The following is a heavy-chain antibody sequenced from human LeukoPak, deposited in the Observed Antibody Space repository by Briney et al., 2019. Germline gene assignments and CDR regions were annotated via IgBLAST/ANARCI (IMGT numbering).Heavy chain of an antibody. J-gene: IGHJ5*02. CDR1: GGSFSGYY. CDR2: INHSGST. CDR3: ARGRIVVVPAAMSFRRGWFDP. Sequence: SETLTLTCAVYGGSFSGYYWSWIRQPPGKGLEWIGEINHSGSTNYNPSLKSRVTISVVTSKNQFSLKLSSVTAADTAVYYCARGRIVVVPAAMSFRRGWFDPWGQGTLVTVSS. D-gene: IGHD2-2*01. V-gene: IGHV4-34*01.